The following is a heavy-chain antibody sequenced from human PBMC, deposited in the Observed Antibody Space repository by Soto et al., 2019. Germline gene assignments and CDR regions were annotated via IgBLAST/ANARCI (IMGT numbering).Heavy chain of an antibody. CDR1: GFTLSNFA. D-gene: IGHD1-1*01. V-gene: IGHV3-23*01. Sequence: EVQLLESGGGLIQPGGSLRLSCEASGFTLSNFALSWVRLAPGKGLKWVSSIDTTGGSTYYADSVKGRFTISRDNSRNTLYLQMSSLRADDTAVYYCAKDSKGNYLHYFDSWGQGTLVTVSS. J-gene: IGHJ4*02. CDR3: AKDSKGNYLHYFDS. CDR2: IDTTGGST.